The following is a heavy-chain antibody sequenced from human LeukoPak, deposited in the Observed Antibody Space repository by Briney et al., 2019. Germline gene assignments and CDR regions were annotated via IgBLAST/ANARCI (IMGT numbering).Heavy chain of an antibody. V-gene: IGHV3-53*01. J-gene: IGHJ4*02. Sequence: GGSLRLSCAVSGFIVSNNYMSWVRQAPGKGLEWVSVTYTGGGTFYSDSVKGRFTISRDYSKNTLYLQMNSLRADDTAVYYCARDSSGSAFWGQGTLVTVSA. D-gene: IGHD3-22*01. CDR3: ARDSSGSAF. CDR2: TYTGGGT. CDR1: GFIVSNNY.